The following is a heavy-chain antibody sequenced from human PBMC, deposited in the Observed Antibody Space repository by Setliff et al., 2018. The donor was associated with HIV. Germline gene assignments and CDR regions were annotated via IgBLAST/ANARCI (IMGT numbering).Heavy chain of an antibody. CDR2: ISGSAGTT. D-gene: IGHD6-13*01. J-gene: IGHJ4*02. CDR1: GFTFSDYA. V-gene: IGHV3-23*01. Sequence: GESLKISCAASGFTFSDYAMSWVRQAPGKGLEWVSGISGSAGTTYYADSVKGRFTISRDNSKNTLHLQMNSLRAEDTAVYYCAKDHATSSWFTALLDYWGQGALVTVSS. CDR3: AKDHATSSWFTALLDY.